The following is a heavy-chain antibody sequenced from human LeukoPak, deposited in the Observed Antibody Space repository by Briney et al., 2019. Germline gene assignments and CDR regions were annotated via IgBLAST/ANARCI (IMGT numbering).Heavy chain of an antibody. CDR2: ISGSGGST. Sequence: PGGSLRLSCAASGFTFSSYAMSWVRQAPGKGLEWVSAISGSGGSTYYADPVKGRFTLSRDNSKNTLYLQMNSLRAEDTAVYYCAKGRGSGTFHFDYWGQGTLVTVSS. D-gene: IGHD1-26*01. CDR1: GFTFSSYA. J-gene: IGHJ4*02. CDR3: AKGRGSGTFHFDY. V-gene: IGHV3-23*01.